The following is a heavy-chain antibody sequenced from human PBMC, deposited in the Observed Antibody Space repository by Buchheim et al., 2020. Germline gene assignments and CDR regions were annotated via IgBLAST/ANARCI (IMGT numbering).Heavy chain of an antibody. J-gene: IGHJ4*02. Sequence: QVQLVQSGAEVKKPGASVKVSCMASGFTLTGYYMNWVRQAPGQGLEWMGWINPDSGGTNYAQKFQGRVTMTRDTSINTASMELSSLTSDDSAVYYCARTSSFDYWGQGTL. V-gene: IGHV1-2*02. CDR3: ARTSSFDY. CDR2: INPDSGGT. CDR1: GFTLTGYY.